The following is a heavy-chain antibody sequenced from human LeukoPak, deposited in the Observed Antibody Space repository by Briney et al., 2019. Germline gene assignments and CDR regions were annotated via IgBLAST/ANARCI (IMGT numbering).Heavy chain of an antibody. D-gene: IGHD1-7*01. Sequence: ASVKASCKASGYTFTDYYMHWVRQAPGQGLEWMGWINPNSGDTNYAQKFQGRVTMTRDTSISTAYMELSRLRSDDTAVYYCARDHWNSRFDYWGQGTLVTVSS. J-gene: IGHJ4*02. CDR2: INPNSGDT. CDR3: ARDHWNSRFDY. V-gene: IGHV1-2*02. CDR1: GYTFTDYY.